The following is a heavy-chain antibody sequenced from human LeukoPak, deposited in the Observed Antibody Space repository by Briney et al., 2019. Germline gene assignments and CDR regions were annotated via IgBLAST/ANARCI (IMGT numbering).Heavy chain of an antibody. CDR3: ARSSPPSSDFWSRSRRKNWFDP. J-gene: IGHJ5*02. Sequence: SETLSLTCTVSGGSISSSSYYWGWIRQPPGKGLEWIGSIYYSGSTYYNPSLKSRVTISVDTSKNQFSLKLSSVTAADTAVYYCARSSPPSSDFWSRSRRKNWFDPWGQGTLVTVSS. D-gene: IGHD3-3*01. V-gene: IGHV4-39*07. CDR1: GGSISSSSYY. CDR2: IYYSGST.